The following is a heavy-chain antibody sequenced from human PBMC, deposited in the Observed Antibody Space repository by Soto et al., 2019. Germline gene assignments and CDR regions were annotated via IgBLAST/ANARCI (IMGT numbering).Heavy chain of an antibody. J-gene: IGHJ5*02. D-gene: IGHD6-13*01. Sequence: QVQLVQSGAEVKKPGASVKVSCKASGYTFTSDDINWVRQATGQGLEWMGWMNPYSDDTGYAQKFQGRVTMTRDTSISTAYMELSSLSSEDTAVYYCARGVAAAGTDWFDPWGQGTLVTVSS. CDR1: GYTFTSDD. CDR2: MNPYSDDT. CDR3: ARGVAAAGTDWFDP. V-gene: IGHV1-8*01.